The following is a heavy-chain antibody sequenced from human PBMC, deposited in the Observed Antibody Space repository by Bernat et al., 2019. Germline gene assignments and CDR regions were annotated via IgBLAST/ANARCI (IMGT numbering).Heavy chain of an antibody. J-gene: IGHJ4*02. CDR2: IYTSGST. Sequence: QVQLQESGPGLVKPSQTVSLTCTVSGGSISSGSYYWSWIRQPAGKGLEWIGRIYTSGSTNYNPSFKRRVTISVDTSKNQFSLNLSSVTAADTAMYYCARSNSNGLYYFDYWGQGTLVTVSS. D-gene: IGHD6-19*01. CDR1: GGSISSGSYY. CDR3: ARSNSNGLYYFDY. V-gene: IGHV4-61*02.